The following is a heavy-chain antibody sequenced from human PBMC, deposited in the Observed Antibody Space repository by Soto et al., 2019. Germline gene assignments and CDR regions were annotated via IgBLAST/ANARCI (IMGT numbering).Heavy chain of an antibody. D-gene: IGHD3-22*01. Sequence: SETLSLTCAVYGGSFSGHSWTWIRHSPGKGLEWIGDINHSGRVNYSPSLKSRVTISLDTSKNQFSLTLSAVTAADTAMYYCSTRAYDTNGYYRFDPWGQGTLVTVSS. CDR3: STRAYDTNGYYRFDP. CDR1: GGSFSGHS. CDR2: INHSGRV. J-gene: IGHJ5*01. V-gene: IGHV4-34*01.